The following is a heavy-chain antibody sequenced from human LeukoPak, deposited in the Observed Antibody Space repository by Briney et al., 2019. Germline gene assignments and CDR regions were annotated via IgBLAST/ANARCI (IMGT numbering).Heavy chain of an antibody. J-gene: IGHJ5*02. CDR3: ARIYGRPPQFDP. CDR1: GGSISSYY. Sequence: SETLSLTCSVSGGSISSYYWSWIRQPPGKGLEWIGYIYYSGSTSYNPSLKSRVTISVDTSKHQFSLKLSSVTAADTAVYYCARIYGRPPQFDPWGQGTLVTVSS. CDR2: IYYSGST. D-gene: IGHD3-10*01. V-gene: IGHV4-59*01.